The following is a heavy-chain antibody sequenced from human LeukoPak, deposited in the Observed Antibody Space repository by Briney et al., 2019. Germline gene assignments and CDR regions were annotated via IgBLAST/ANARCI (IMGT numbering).Heavy chain of an antibody. V-gene: IGHV3-23*01. CDR3: AKVGGRSSSLYYGMDV. CDR1: GFTFSSYA. J-gene: IGHJ6*02. Sequence: GGSLRLSCAASGFTFSSYAMSGVRQAPGKGLEWVSASSGSGGSTYYADPVKGRFTISRDNSKNTLYLQMNSLRAEDTAVYYCAKVGGRSSSLYYGMDVWGQGTTVTVSS. D-gene: IGHD6-13*01. CDR2: SSGSGGST.